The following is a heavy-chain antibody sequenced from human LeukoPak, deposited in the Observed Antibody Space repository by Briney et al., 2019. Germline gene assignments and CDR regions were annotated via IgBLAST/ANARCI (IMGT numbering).Heavy chain of an antibody. CDR3: ARGYSYGQRFDY. CDR2: INHSGST. V-gene: IGHV4-34*01. D-gene: IGHD5-18*01. Sequence: SETLSLTCAVYGGSFSGYYWSWIRQPPGKGLEWIGEINHSGSTNYNPSLKSRVTISVDTSKNQFSLKLSSVTAADTAVYYYARGYSYGQRFDYWGQGTLVTVSS. CDR1: GGSFSGYY. J-gene: IGHJ4*02.